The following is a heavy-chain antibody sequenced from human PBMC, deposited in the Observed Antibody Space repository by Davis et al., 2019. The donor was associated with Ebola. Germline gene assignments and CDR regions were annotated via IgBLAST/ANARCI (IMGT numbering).Heavy chain of an antibody. Sequence: SVKVSCKASGGTFSSYAISWVRQAPGQGLEWMGGIIPIFGTANYAQKFQGRVTITADESTSTAYMELSSLRSEDTAVYYCARGPTTVTTRNWFDPWGQGTLVTVSS. J-gene: IGHJ5*02. V-gene: IGHV1-69*13. CDR1: GGTFSSYA. CDR3: ARGPTTVTTRNWFDP. CDR2: IIPIFGTA. D-gene: IGHD4-17*01.